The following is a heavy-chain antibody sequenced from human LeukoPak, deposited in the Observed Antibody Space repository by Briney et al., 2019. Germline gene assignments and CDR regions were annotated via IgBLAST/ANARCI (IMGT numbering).Heavy chain of an antibody. CDR2: INHRGST. J-gene: IGHJ4*02. CDR3: ASSVGSTDY. Sequence: SETLSLTCAVYGESLSKYYWTWIRQSPGKGLEWIGEINHRGSTNLNSSLKSRVTLSVDTSKHQFSLKLTSMTAADAAVYYCASSVGSTDYWGQGTLVTVSS. D-gene: IGHD1-26*01. CDR1: GESLSKYY. V-gene: IGHV4-34*01.